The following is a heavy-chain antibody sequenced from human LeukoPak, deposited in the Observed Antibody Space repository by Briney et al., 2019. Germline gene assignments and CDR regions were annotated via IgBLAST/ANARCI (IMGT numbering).Heavy chain of an antibody. CDR3: AREGVRLYSSSLKGFDP. CDR1: GYTFTSYG. V-gene: IGHV1-18*01. D-gene: IGHD6-6*01. CDR2: ISAYNGNT. J-gene: IGHJ5*02. Sequence: ASVKVSCKASGYTFTSYGISWVRQAPGQGLEWMGWISAYNGNTNYAQKLQGRVTMTTDTSTSTAYMELRSLRSDDTAVYYCAREGVRLYSSSLKGFDPWGQGTLVTVSS.